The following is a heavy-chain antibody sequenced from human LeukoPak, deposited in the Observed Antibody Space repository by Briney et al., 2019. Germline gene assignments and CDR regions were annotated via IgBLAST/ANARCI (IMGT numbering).Heavy chain of an antibody. D-gene: IGHD3-16*02. Sequence: GASVKVSCKASGYTFTSYGISWVRQAPGQGLEWMGWISAYNGNTNYAQKLQGRVTMTTDTSTSTAYMELRSLRSDDTAVYYCARTGSDDYVWGSYRYLGPSNYYYYYMDVWGKGTTVTVSS. CDR3: ARTGSDDYVWGSYRYLGPSNYYYYYMDV. CDR1: GYTFTSYG. V-gene: IGHV1-18*01. CDR2: ISAYNGNT. J-gene: IGHJ6*03.